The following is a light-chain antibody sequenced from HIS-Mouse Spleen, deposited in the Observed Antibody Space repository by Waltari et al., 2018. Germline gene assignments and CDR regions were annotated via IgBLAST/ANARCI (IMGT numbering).Light chain of an antibody. CDR3: QQLNSYPPT. Sequence: DIQLTQSPSFLSASVGDRVTITCRASQGISSYLAWYQQKPGKAPTLLIYAASTLQSGVPSRCSGSGSGTEFTLTISSLQPEDVATYYCQQLNSYPPTFGQGTKVEIK. CDR2: AAS. CDR1: QGISSY. J-gene: IGKJ1*01. V-gene: IGKV1-9*01.